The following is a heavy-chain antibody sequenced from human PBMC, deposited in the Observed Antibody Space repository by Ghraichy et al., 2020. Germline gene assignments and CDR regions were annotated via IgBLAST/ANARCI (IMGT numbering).Heavy chain of an antibody. Sequence: SETLSLTCTVSGGSIGSGRYYWVWIRQPPGKGLEWIGTISYSGTTYYNPSLTSRVTISVDTSKNQFSLKLSSVTAADTAVYYCARSFSGWEYFGSWGQGSMVTVSS. J-gene: IGHJ4*02. D-gene: IGHD1-26*01. V-gene: IGHV4-39*01. CDR3: ARSFSGWEYFGS. CDR2: ISYSGTT. CDR1: GGSIGSGRYY.